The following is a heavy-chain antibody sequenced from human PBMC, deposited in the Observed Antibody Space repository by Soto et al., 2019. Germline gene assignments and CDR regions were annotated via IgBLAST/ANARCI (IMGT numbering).Heavy chain of an antibody. Sequence: GVSLRLSCAASGFTFSSYGMHWVRQAPGKGLEWVAVISYDGSNKYYADSVKGRFTISRDNSKNTLYLQMNSLRAEDTAVYYCAKESPVGANDAFDIWGQGTMVTVSS. D-gene: IGHD1-26*01. CDR2: ISYDGSNK. V-gene: IGHV3-30*18. CDR3: AKESPVGANDAFDI. J-gene: IGHJ3*02. CDR1: GFTFSSYG.